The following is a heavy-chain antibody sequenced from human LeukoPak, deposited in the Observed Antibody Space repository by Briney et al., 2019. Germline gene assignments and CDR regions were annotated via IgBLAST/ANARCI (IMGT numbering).Heavy chain of an antibody. CDR2: IRYDGSNK. J-gene: IGHJ5*02. D-gene: IGHD5-24*01. Sequence: GGSLRLSCAASGFTFSSYGMHWVRQAPGKGLEWVAFIRYDGSNKYYADSVKGRFTISRDNSKNTLYLQMNSLRAEDTAVYYCARDNSVRDEAWWFNPWGQGTLVTVSS. CDR3: ARDNSVRDEAWWFNP. CDR1: GFTFSSYG. V-gene: IGHV3-30*02.